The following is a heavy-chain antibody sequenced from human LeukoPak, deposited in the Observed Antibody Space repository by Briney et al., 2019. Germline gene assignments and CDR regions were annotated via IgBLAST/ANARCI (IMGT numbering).Heavy chain of an antibody. J-gene: IGHJ5*02. D-gene: IGHD2-15*01. CDR2: ISGSGGST. Sequence: TGGSLRLSCAASGFTFSSYAMSWVRQAPGKGLDWVSAISGSGGSTYYADSVKGRFTISRDNSKNTLYLQMNSLRAEDTAVYYCAKDSGIVVVVAATTAPNWFDPWGQGTLVTVSS. CDR1: GFTFSSYA. V-gene: IGHV3-23*01. CDR3: AKDSGIVVVVAATTAPNWFDP.